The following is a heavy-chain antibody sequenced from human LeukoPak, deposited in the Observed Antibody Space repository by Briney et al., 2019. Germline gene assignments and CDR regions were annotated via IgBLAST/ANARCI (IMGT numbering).Heavy chain of an antibody. CDR3: ARDGTSTDDY. D-gene: IGHD1-7*01. CDR1: GYTFTSYY. V-gene: IGHV1-46*01. CDR2: INPSGGST. Sequence: ASVKVSCKASGYTFTSYYMHWVRQAPGQGLEWMGIINPSGGSTSYAQKFQGRVTLTTDTPTSTAYMELRSLRSDDTAVYYCARDGTSTDDYWGQGTLVTVSS. J-gene: IGHJ4*02.